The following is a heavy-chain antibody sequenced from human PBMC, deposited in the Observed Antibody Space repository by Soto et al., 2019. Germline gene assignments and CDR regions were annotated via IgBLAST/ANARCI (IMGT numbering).Heavy chain of an antibody. CDR3: ARGPTTYYYDSSGYDWFDP. J-gene: IGHJ5*02. Sequence: APVKVSCKASGYTFTSYAMHWVRQAPGQRLEWMGWINAGNGNTKYSQKFQGRVTITRDTSASTAYMELSSLRSEDTAVYYCARGPTTYYYDSSGYDWFDPWGQGTLVTVSS. CDR1: GYTFTSYA. D-gene: IGHD3-22*01. V-gene: IGHV1-3*01. CDR2: INAGNGNT.